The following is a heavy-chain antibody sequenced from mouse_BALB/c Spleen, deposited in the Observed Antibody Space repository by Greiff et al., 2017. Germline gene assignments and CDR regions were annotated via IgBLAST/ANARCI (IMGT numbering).Heavy chain of an antibody. CDR2: ISDGGSYT. CDR3: ARNWDDAMDY. D-gene: IGHD4-1*01. Sequence: DVQLVESGGGLVKPGGSLKLSCAASGFTFSDYYMYWVRQTPEKRLEWVATISDGGSYTYYPDSVKGRFTISRDNAKNNLYLQMSSLKSEDTAMYYCARNWDDAMDYWGQGTSVTVSS. CDR1: GFTFSDYY. V-gene: IGHV5-4*02. J-gene: IGHJ4*01.